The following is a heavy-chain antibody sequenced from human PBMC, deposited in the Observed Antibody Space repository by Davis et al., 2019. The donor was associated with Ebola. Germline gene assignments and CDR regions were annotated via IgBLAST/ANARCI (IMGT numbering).Heavy chain of an antibody. CDR2: IISSSSYI. Sequence: GESLNISCAASGFTFSRYSMNWVRQAPGKGLEWVSSIISSSSYIYYADSVKGRFTISRDNAKNSLYLQMNSLRAEDTAVYYCARDRGFFWFDPWGQGTLVTVSS. V-gene: IGHV3-21*01. J-gene: IGHJ5*02. CDR1: GFTFSRYS. D-gene: IGHD1-26*01. CDR3: ARDRGFFWFDP.